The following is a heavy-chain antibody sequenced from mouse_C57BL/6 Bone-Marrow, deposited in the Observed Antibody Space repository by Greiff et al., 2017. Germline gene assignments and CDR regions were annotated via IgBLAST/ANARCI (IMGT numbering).Heavy chain of an antibody. CDR1: GYSITSGYY. CDR2: ISYDGSN. D-gene: IGHD2-4*01. Sequence: ESGPGLVKPSQSLSLTCSVTGYSITSGYYWNWIRQFPGNKLEWMGYISYDGSNNYNPSLKNRISITRDTSKNQFFLKLNSVTTEDTATYYCAREALITRAMDYWGQGTSVTVSS. CDR3: AREALITRAMDY. J-gene: IGHJ4*01. V-gene: IGHV3-6*01.